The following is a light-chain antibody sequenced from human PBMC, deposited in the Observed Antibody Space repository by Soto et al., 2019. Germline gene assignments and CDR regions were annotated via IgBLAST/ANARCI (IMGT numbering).Light chain of an antibody. CDR1: QGIRND. V-gene: IGKV1-6*01. CDR2: AAS. CDR3: LQDYSYPLT. Sequence: AIQMTKSPSSLSASVGDRVTITCRASQGIRNDLGWYQQTQGKAPKLLIYAASKSQSGVPSRFSGSGSGTDFTLTISRLQPEDFATYYCLQDYSYPLTFGGGTRVEVK. J-gene: IGKJ4*01.